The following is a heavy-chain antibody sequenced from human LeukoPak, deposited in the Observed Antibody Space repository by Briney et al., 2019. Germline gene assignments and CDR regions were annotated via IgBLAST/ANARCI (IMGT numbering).Heavy chain of an antibody. CDR2: IRYDGSNK. CDR1: GFSISNYG. J-gene: IGHJ4*02. V-gene: IGHV3-30*02. CDR3: ARDDGVLATDPIDY. Sequence: GGSLRLSCAASGFSISNYGMHWVRQAPGKGLEWVTFIRYDGSNKYYADSVKGRSTISRDNSKNTVYLQMNSLRAEDTAVYYCARDDGVLATDPIDYWGQGTLVTVSS. D-gene: IGHD1-26*01.